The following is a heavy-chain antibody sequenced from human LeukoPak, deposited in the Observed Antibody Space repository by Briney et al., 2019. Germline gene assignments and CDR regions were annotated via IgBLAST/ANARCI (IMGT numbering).Heavy chain of an antibody. CDR1: GFTFSSYG. D-gene: IGHD3-10*01. V-gene: IGHV3-33*01. CDR3: ARSFPITMVRGVTYDAFDI. J-gene: IGHJ3*02. CDR2: IWYDGSNK. Sequence: GGSLRLSCAASGFTFSSYGMHWVRQAPGKGLEWVAVIWYDGSNKYYADSVKGRFTISRDNSKNTPYLQMNSLRAEDTAVYYCARSFPITMVRGVTYDAFDIWGQGTMVTVSS.